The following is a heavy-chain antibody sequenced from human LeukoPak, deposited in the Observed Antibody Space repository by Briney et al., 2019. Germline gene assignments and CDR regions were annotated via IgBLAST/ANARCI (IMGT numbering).Heavy chain of an antibody. CDR3: ARACTSCYKLYAFDI. J-gene: IGHJ3*02. D-gene: IGHD2-2*02. Sequence: GASVKVSCKASGYTFTGYYMHWVRQAPGPGLEWMGWINPNSGGTNYAQKFQGRVTMTRDTSISTAYMGLSRLRSDDTAVYYCARACTSCYKLYAFDIWGQGTMVTVSS. CDR2: INPNSGGT. V-gene: IGHV1-2*02. CDR1: GYTFTGYY.